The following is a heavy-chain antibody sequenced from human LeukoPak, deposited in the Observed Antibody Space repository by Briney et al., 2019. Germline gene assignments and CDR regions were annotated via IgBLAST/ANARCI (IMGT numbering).Heavy chain of an antibody. CDR1: GGSISSYY. V-gene: IGHV4-4*07. CDR3: ARAGREWELSTFDY. CDR2: IYTSGST. J-gene: IGHJ4*02. D-gene: IGHD1-26*01. Sequence: SETLSLTCTVSGGSISSYYWSWIRQPAGKGLEWIGRIYTSGSTNYNPSLKSRVTISVDTSKNQFSLKLSSVTAADTAVYYCARAGREWELSTFDYWGQGTLVTVSS.